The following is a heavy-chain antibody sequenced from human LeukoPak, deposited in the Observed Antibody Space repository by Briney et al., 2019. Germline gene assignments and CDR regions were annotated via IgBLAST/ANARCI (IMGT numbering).Heavy chain of an antibody. Sequence: VSGPALVKPTQTLTLTCTFSGFSLKTSGVCVSWIRQPPGKALEWLARIDWDDDKYYNTSPKTRLTISKDTSKNQVVLTMTNMDPVDTATYYCARVPSSGSYSDFWGQGTLVTVSS. CDR3: ARVPSSGSYSDF. D-gene: IGHD3-10*01. J-gene: IGHJ4*02. CDR1: GFSLKTSGVC. V-gene: IGHV2-70*11. CDR2: IDWDDDK.